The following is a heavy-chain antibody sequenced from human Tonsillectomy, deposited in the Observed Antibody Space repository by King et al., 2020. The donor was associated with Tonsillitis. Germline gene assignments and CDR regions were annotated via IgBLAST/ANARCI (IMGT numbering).Heavy chain of an antibody. D-gene: IGHD6-19*01. J-gene: IGHJ4*02. Sequence: QLQESGPGLVKPSQTLSLTCTVSGGSISSGSYYWRWIRQPAGKGLEWIGRIYTSGSTNYNPSLKSRVTISVDTSKNQFSLKLSSVTAADTAVYYCARSYSSGWYLRYFDYWGQGTLVTVSS. CDR3: ARSYSSGWYLRYFDY. CDR1: GGSISSGSYY. V-gene: IGHV4-61*02. CDR2: IYTSGST.